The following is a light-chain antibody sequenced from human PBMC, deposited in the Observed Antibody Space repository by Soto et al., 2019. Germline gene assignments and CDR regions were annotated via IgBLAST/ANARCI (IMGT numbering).Light chain of an antibody. CDR2: DAS. V-gene: IGKV1-5*01. CDR1: QSVSNW. CDR3: QQYNNWPPMWT. J-gene: IGKJ1*01. Sequence: DIQMTQSPSTLSASVGDRVTITCRARQSVSNWLAWYQQKPGKAPKLLISDASSLESGVPSRFSGSGSGTEFTLTISSLQSEDFAVYYCQQYNNWPPMWTFGQGTKVDIK.